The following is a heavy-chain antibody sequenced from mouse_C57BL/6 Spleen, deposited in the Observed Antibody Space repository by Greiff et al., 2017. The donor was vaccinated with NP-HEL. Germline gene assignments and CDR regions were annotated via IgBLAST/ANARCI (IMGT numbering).Heavy chain of an antibody. D-gene: IGHD2-1*01. J-gene: IGHJ3*01. CDR2: IDPEDGET. CDR1: GFNIKDYY. Sequence: EVQLQESGAELVKPGASVKLSCTASGFNIKDYYMHWVKQRTEQGLEWIGRIDPEDGETKYDPKFQGKATIPADTSSNTADLQLSSLTSEDTAVYSCARWGNYVFAYWGQGTLVTVSA. CDR3: ARWGNYVFAY. V-gene: IGHV14-2*01.